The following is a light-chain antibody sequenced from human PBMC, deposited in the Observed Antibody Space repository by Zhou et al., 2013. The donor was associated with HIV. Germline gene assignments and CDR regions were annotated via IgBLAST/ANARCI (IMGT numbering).Light chain of an antibody. CDR3: QQYDSSPCS. V-gene: IGKV3-15*01. J-gene: IGKJ2*04. Sequence: EIVLTQSPATLSVSPGETATLSCRASQSVSANLAWYQQKPGQAPRLLIYGSSTRATGIPARFSGSGSGTDFTLTISRLEPEDFAVYYCQQYDSSPCSFGQGTKLEIK. CDR2: GSS. CDR1: QSVSAN.